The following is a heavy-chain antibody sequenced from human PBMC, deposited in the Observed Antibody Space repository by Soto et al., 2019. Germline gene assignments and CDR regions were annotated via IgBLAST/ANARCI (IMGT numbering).Heavy chain of an antibody. Sequence: GGSLRLSCAASGFTFSSYAMSWVRQAPGKGLEWVSAISGSGGSTYYADSVKGRFTISRDNSKNTLYLQMNSLRAEDTAVYYCAKEPYSSSSGVEGFDYWGQGTLVTVSS. V-gene: IGHV3-23*01. D-gene: IGHD6-6*01. J-gene: IGHJ4*02. CDR1: GFTFSSYA. CDR3: AKEPYSSSSGVEGFDY. CDR2: ISGSGGST.